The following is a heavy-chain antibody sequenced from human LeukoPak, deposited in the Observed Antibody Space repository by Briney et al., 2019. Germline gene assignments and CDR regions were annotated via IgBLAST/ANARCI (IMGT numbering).Heavy chain of an antibody. Sequence: SETLSLTCSVSGGSISHSSYYWGWIRQPPGKGLEGVGNIYYRGNTYYNPSLRSRVAISIDTSKNQFSLNLSSVTAADTAVYYCARLIQYTAGIFSFDYWGQGTLVTVSS. CDR3: ARLIQYTAGIFSFDY. D-gene: IGHD2-15*01. CDR2: IYYRGNT. V-gene: IGHV4-39*01. CDR1: GGSISHSSYY. J-gene: IGHJ4*02.